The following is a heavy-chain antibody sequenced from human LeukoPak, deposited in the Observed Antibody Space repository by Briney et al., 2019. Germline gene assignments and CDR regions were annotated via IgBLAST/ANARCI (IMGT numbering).Heavy chain of an antibody. Sequence: SETLSLTCAVSGGSISSGGYSWSWIRQPPGKGLEWIGYIYYSGSTNYNPSLKSRVTISVDTSKNKFSLKLRSVTAADTAVYYCARNRGGDCYPLGFDPWGQGTLVTVSS. D-gene: IGHD2-21*02. J-gene: IGHJ5*02. CDR2: IYYSGST. CDR1: GGSISSGGYS. V-gene: IGHV4-61*08. CDR3: ARNRGGDCYPLGFDP.